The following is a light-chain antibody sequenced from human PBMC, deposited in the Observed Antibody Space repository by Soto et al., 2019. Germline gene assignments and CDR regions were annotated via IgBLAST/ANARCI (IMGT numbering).Light chain of an antibody. CDR1: SRDVGAYKF. CDR2: EVS. J-gene: IGLJ1*01. Sequence: QSALTQPASVSGSLGQSITISCTGTSRDVGAYKFVSWYQQHPGKAPKLIIPEVSNRPSGVPTRFSGSKSGNTASLIISGLQAEDEADYYCTSYTSSNSLYGFGTGTKVTVL. CDR3: TSYTSSNSLYG. V-gene: IGLV2-14*01.